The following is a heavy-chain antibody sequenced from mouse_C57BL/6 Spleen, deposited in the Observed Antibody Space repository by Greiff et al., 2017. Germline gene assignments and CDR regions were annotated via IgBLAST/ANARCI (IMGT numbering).Heavy chain of an antibody. CDR1: GYTFTDYN. CDR3: ARRMSSCRDAMDY. Sequence: VQLKQSGPELVKPGASVKMSCKASGYTFTDYNMHWVKQSHGKSLEWIGYINPNNGGTSYNQKFKGKATLTVNKSSSTAYMELRSLTSEDSAVYYCARRMSSCRDAMDYWGQGTSVTVSS. CDR2: INPNNGGT. V-gene: IGHV1-22*01. D-gene: IGHD1-1*01. J-gene: IGHJ4*01.